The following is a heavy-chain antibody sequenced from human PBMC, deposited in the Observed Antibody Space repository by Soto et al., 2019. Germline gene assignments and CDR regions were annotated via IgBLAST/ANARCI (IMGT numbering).Heavy chain of an antibody. CDR2: IISNGGST. Sequence: XGSLILSCSASGFTFSSYAMHWVRQAPGKGLEYVSAIISNGGSTYYADSVKGRFTISRDNSKNTLYLQMSSLRAEDTAVYYCVKDASSSWYRCAFDIWGQGTMVTVSS. CDR3: VKDASSSWYRCAFDI. D-gene: IGHD6-13*01. CDR1: GFTFSSYA. V-gene: IGHV3-64D*06. J-gene: IGHJ3*02.